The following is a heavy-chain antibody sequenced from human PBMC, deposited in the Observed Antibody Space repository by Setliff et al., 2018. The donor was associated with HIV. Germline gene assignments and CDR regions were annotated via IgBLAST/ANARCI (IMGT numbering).Heavy chain of an antibody. D-gene: IGHD6-13*01. CDR1: GYTFSDYY. Sequence: ASVKVSCKVSGYTFSDYYMHWVRQAPGQGLEWMGWINPNSGGTNYAQKFQGRVNMTRDTSISTTYMELSRLRSDDTAVYYCARDPGYKSTWYGVFDIWGQGTMVTVS. CDR2: INPNSGGT. V-gene: IGHV1-2*02. CDR3: ARDPGYKSTWYGVFDI. J-gene: IGHJ3*02.